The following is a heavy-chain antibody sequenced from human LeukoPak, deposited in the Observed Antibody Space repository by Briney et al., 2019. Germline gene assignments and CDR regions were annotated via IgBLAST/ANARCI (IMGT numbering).Heavy chain of an antibody. Sequence: GGSLRLSCAASGFTVSSSYMSWVRQAPGKGLEWVSVIYSGGSTYYADSVKGRFTISRDNSKNTLYLQMNSLRAEDTAVYYCARAPRNVVDYYYYYMDVWGKGTTVTVSS. CDR3: ARAPRNVVDYYYYYMDV. J-gene: IGHJ6*03. D-gene: IGHD2-15*01. CDR1: GFTVSSSY. V-gene: IGHV3-53*01. CDR2: IYSGGST.